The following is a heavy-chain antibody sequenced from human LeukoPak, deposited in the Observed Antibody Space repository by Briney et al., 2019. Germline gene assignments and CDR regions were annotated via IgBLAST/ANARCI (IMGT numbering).Heavy chain of an antibody. CDR3: ARGRVGGYDPGPHSWFDP. CDR1: VGSISSGGYS. Sequence: SETLSPTCAVSVGSISSGGYSWSWIRQPPGKGLEWIVYIYHSGSTYYNPSLKSRVTISVDRSKNQFSLKLSSVTAADTAVYYCARGRVGGYDPGPHSWFDPWGQGTLVTVSS. V-gene: IGHV4-30-2*01. D-gene: IGHD5-12*01. CDR2: IYHSGST. J-gene: IGHJ5*02.